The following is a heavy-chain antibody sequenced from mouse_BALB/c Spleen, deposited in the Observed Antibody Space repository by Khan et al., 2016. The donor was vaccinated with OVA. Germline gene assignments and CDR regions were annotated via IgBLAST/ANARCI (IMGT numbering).Heavy chain of an antibody. CDR1: GFSITSEYA. V-gene: IGHV3-2*02. J-gene: IGHJ3*01. CDR3: ARKDYYDYDQFPY. CDR2: INYSGNT. D-gene: IGHD2-4*01. Sequence: VQLKESGPGLVKPSQSLSLTCTVSGFSITSEYAWNWIRQFPGNKLEWMVYINYSGNTRFNSSPNIRTSITRSTSTNQFFLQLNSVTTEDTATYYCARKDYYDYDQFPYWGQGTMVTVSA.